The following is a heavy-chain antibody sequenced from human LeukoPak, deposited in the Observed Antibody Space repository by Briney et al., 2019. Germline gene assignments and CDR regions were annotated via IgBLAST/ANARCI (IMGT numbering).Heavy chain of an antibody. D-gene: IGHD2-2*01. CDR1: GFTVSSNY. V-gene: IGHV3-53*01. CDR2: IYSGGST. Sequence: GGSLRLSCAASGFTVSSNYMSWVRQAPGKGLEWVSVIYSGGSTYYADSVKGRFTISRDNSKNTLYLQMNSLRAEDTAVYYCASVGGLYSTYAFDIWGQGTMVTVSS. J-gene: IGHJ3*02. CDR3: ASVGGLYSTYAFDI.